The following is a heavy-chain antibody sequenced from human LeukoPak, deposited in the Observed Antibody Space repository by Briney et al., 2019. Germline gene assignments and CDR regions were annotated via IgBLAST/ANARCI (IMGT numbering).Heavy chain of an antibody. Sequence: PGGSLRLTCTVSGFTVTSTHMDWVRQAPGKGPEWVALIYDDGGTVYADSVKGRFTISRDNSKNMVYPQMNSLRPEDSAVYYCARDRAGRRSSWVEFDLWGQGTLVTVSS. CDR1: GFTVTSTH. D-gene: IGHD3-10*01. CDR2: IYDDGGT. V-gene: IGHV3-53*05. CDR3: ARDRAGRRSSWVEFDL. J-gene: IGHJ5*02.